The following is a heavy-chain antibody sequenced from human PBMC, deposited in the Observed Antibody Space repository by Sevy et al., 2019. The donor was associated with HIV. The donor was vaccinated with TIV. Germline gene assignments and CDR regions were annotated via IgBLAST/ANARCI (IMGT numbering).Heavy chain of an antibody. J-gene: IGHJ4*02. CDR1: GFIFSNYS. Sequence: GGSLRLSCAASGFIFSNYSMNWVRQAPGKGLEWVSSISGRSSYIYNADSVKGRFTISRDNAKNSLYLQMNSLRAEDTAVYYCARVLRVVRIDHFDYWGQGTLVTVSS. V-gene: IGHV3-21*01. CDR2: ISGRSSYI. CDR3: ARVLRVVRIDHFDY. D-gene: IGHD2-2*01.